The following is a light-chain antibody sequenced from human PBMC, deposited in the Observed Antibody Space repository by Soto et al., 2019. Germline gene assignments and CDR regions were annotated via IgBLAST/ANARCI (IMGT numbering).Light chain of an antibody. CDR2: LGS. CDR3: MQALQTPRT. CDR1: QSLLHSNGNNY. J-gene: IGKJ1*01. Sequence: DIVMTQSPLSLPVTPGEPASISCRSSQSLLHSNGNNYLEWYLQKPGQSPQLLIYLGSSRASGVPDRFSGSGSGTDFTLKIRRVETEDDGVYYCMQALQTPRTFGQGTKVEIK. V-gene: IGKV2-28*01.